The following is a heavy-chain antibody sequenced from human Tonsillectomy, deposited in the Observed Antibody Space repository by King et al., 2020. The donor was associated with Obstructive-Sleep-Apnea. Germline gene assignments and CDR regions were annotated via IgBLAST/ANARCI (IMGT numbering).Heavy chain of an antibody. CDR1: GYTFTGYY. D-gene: IGHD5-24*01. V-gene: IGHV1-2*02. Sequence: QLVQSGGQVKKPGASVKVSCKASGYTFTGYYMHWVRQAPGQGLEWMGWINPASVGTNHAQKFQGRVTMTRDTSISTAYMELSRLTSDDTAVYYCARDRGDGYNLGGDDDAFDIWGQGTMVTVSS. CDR2: INPASVGT. J-gene: IGHJ3*02. CDR3: ARDRGDGYNLGGDDDAFDI.